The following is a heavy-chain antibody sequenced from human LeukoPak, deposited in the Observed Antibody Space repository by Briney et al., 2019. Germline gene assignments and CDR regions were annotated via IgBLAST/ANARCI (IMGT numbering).Heavy chain of an antibody. Sequence: RGALRLSSAASLFTFSTYAMSWVRQTPGKGLEWVSPISGSGANTYYADSVRGRFTISRDNSKNTLYLHMNSLRAEDTAVYYCAKERAGYNNPYYFDYWGQGTLVTVSS. V-gene: IGHV3-23*01. J-gene: IGHJ4*02. CDR2: ISGSGANT. D-gene: IGHD3-9*01. CDR3: AKERAGYNNPYYFDY. CDR1: LFTFSTYA.